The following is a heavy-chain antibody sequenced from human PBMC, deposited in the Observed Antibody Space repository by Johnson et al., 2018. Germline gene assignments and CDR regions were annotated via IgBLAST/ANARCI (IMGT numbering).Heavy chain of an antibody. D-gene: IGHD1/OR15-1a*01. Sequence: VQLVQSGGGLVKPGGSLRLSCAASGFTFSSYSMNWVRQAPGKGLEWVSSISSTGSTYHADSVKGRFAISRDNSKNTVYLYMNSLTAEDTAVYYCAKILGVSPNRDVWGQGTTVTVSS. V-gene: IGHV3-21*04. CDR2: ISSTGST. CDR3: AKILGVSPNRDV. J-gene: IGHJ6*02. CDR1: GFTFSSYS.